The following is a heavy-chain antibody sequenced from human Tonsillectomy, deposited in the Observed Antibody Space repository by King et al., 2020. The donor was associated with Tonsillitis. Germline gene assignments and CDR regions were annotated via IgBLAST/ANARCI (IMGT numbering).Heavy chain of an antibody. CDR2: IYYSGST. CDR1: GGSISSYY. V-gene: IGHV4-59*08. Sequence: VQLQESGPGLVKPSETLSLTCTVSGGSISSYYWSWIRQPPGKGLEWIGYIYYSGSTNYNPSLKSRVTISVDTSKNQFSLKLSSVTAADTAVYYCARRTVRGSNQRKNNWFDPWGQGTLVTVSS. CDR3: ARRTVRGSNQRKNNWFDP. D-gene: IGHD3-10*02. J-gene: IGHJ5*02.